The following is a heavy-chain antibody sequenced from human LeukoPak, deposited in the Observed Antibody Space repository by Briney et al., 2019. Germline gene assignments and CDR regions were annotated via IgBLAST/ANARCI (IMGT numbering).Heavy chain of an antibody. J-gene: IGHJ4*02. V-gene: IGHV3-74*01. Sequence: GGSLRLSCAASGFTFSSNWMHWVRQAPGKGLVWVSRINPDGSSTIYADSVKGRVTIPRDNVKNTLYLQMNSLRAEDTAVYYCAIGCYYDSSGYCGFDYWGQGTLVTVSS. CDR1: GFTFSSNW. D-gene: IGHD3-22*01. CDR2: INPDGSST. CDR3: AIGCYYDSSGYCGFDY.